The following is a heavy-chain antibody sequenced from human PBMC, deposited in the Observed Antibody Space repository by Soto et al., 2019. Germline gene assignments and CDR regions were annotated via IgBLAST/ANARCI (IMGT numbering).Heavy chain of an antibody. D-gene: IGHD2-2*01. J-gene: IGHJ6*02. CDR1: GGSISSSNW. CDR2: IYRSGST. Sequence: QVQLQESGPGLVKPSGTLSLTCAVSGGSISSSNWWSWVRQPPGKGLEWIGEIYRSGSTNYNPSLKRRVTIAVDKSKNQFSLKLSSVTAADTAVYYCARVVGGYYYGMDVWGQGTTVTVSS. V-gene: IGHV4-4*02. CDR3: ARVVGGYYYGMDV.